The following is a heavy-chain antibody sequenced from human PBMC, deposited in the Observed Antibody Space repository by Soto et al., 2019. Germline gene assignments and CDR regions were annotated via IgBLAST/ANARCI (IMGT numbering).Heavy chain of an antibody. D-gene: IGHD3-16*01. V-gene: IGHV4-34*01. CDR1: GGSFSGYY. CDR2: INHSGST. CDR3: PRQFRYGDLGDYYYGMDV. Sequence: LETLSLTCAVYGGSFSGYYWSWIRQPPGKGLEWIGEINHSGSTNYNPSLKSRVTISVDTSKNQFSLKLSSVTAADTAVYYCPRQFRYGDLGDYYYGMDVWGQGTTVTVSS. J-gene: IGHJ6*02.